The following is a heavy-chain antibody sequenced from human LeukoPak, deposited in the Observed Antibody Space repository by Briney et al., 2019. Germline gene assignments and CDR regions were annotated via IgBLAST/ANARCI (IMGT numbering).Heavy chain of an antibody. CDR1: GGSISSYY. CDR3: ARRFDPWGAGMDV. V-gene: IGHV4-59*08. D-gene: IGHD7-27*01. J-gene: IGHJ6*02. Sequence: SETLSLTCTVSGGSISSYYWSWIRQPPGKGLESIGYIYNSGSTNYNPSLKSRVTISVDTSKNQFSLKVSSVSAADTAVYYCARRFDPWGAGMDVWGQGTTVTVSS. CDR2: IYNSGST.